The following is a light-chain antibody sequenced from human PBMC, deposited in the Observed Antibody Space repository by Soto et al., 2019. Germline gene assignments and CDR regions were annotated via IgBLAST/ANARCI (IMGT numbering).Light chain of an antibody. Sequence: DIQMTQSPSSLAASVGDRVTITCRASQSSSFYLDWYQQKPGKAPKLLIYAASSLQSGVPSRFSGSGSGTDFTLTISSLQPEDFATYYCQQSYSTPGTFGQGTKVEIK. CDR2: AAS. V-gene: IGKV1-39*01. CDR1: QSSSFY. CDR3: QQSYSTPGT. J-gene: IGKJ1*01.